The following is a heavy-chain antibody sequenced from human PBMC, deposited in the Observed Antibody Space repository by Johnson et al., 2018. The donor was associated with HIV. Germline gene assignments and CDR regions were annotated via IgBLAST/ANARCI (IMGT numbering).Heavy chain of an antibody. D-gene: IGHD5-18*01. J-gene: IGHJ3*02. CDR2: LSNTGLNT. V-gene: IGHV3-23*04. CDR1: GFTFSSYA. Sequence: VQLVESGGGVVQPGRSLRLSCAASGFTFSSYAMHWVRQAPGKGLEWLAELSNTGLNTSYADSVRGRFTISRDNSKNMLYLQVNSLRAEDTAIYYCAKDRLAMGILDIWGQGTVVIVSS. CDR3: AKDRLAMGILDI.